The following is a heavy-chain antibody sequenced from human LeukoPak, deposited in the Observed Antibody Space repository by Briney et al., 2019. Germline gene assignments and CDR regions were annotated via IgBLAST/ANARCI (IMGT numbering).Heavy chain of an antibody. V-gene: IGHV4-34*01. J-gene: IGHJ4*02. Sequence: SETLSLTCAVYGGSFSGYYWSWIRQPPGKGLEWIGEINHSGSTNYNPSLKSRVTISVDTSKNQFSLKLSSVTAADTAVYYCARTRGDSSSWGLYYFDYWGQGTLVTVPS. CDR3: ARTRGDSSSWGLYYFDY. CDR2: INHSGST. CDR1: GGSFSGYY. D-gene: IGHD6-13*01.